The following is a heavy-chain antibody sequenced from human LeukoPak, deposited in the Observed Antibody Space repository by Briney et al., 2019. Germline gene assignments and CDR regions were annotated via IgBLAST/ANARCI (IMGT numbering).Heavy chain of an antibody. J-gene: IGHJ6*02. D-gene: IGHD3-22*01. CDR3: ARDSGSDGFFAYYYGMDV. CDR2: INPNSGGT. Sequence: ASVKVSCKASGYTFTGYYMHWVRQAPGQGLEWMGWINPNSGGTNYAQKFQGRVTMTRDTSISTAYMEPSRLRSDDTAVYYCARDSGSDGFFAYYYGMDVWGQGTTVTVSS. CDR1: GYTFTGYY. V-gene: IGHV1-2*02.